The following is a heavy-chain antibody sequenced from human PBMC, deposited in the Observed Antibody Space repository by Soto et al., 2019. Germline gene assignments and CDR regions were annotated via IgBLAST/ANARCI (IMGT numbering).Heavy chain of an antibody. CDR1: GFTFSSYW. J-gene: IGHJ4*02. CDR2: MNPDGSEK. D-gene: IGHD3-22*01. CDR3: ATPYFDGSGNY. V-gene: IGHV3-7*05. Sequence: GGSLRLSCAASGFTFSSYWMSWVRQVPGKGLEWVADMNPDGSEKYYVDSVKGRFTISRDNAKNSLHLQMNSLRADDTAVYYCATPYFDGSGNYWGQGTLVTVSS.